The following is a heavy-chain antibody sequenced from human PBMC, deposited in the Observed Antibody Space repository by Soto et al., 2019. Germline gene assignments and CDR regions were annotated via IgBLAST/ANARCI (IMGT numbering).Heavy chain of an antibody. CDR3: ARLGYCSGGSCYFHSDY. J-gene: IGHJ4*02. CDR1: GGSISSSSYY. Sequence: SETLSLTCTVSGGSISSSSYYWGWIRQPPGKGLEWIGSIYYSGSTYYNPSLKSRVTISVDTSKNQFSLKLSSVTAADTAVYYCARLGYCSGGSCYFHSDYWGQGTLVTVS. D-gene: IGHD2-15*01. V-gene: IGHV4-39*01. CDR2: IYYSGST.